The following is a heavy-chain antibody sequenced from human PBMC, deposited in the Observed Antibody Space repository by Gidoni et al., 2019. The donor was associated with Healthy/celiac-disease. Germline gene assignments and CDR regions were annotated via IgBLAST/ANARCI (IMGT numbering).Heavy chain of an antibody. CDR2: ISSSSSTI. J-gene: IGHJ4*02. CDR3: ARAVLGEYMLPYYFDY. Sequence: EVQLVESGGGLVQPGGSLRLSCAASGFTFSSYSMNWVRQAPGKGLEWVSYISSSSSTIYYADSVKGRFTISRDNAKNSLYMQMNSLRDEDTAVYYCARAVLGEYMLPYYFDYWGQGTLVTVSS. V-gene: IGHV3-48*02. D-gene: IGHD3-10*01. CDR1: GFTFSSYS.